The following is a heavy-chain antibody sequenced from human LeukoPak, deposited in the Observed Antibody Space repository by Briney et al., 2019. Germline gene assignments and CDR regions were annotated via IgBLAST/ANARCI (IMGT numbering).Heavy chain of an antibody. CDR2: IYYSGST. J-gene: IGHJ4*02. V-gene: IGHV4-59*02. Sequence: GSLRLSCAASGFTVSSNYMSWVRQAPGKGLEWIGNIYYSGSTNYNPSLKSRVTISVDTSKNQFSLKLSSVTAADTAVYYCAREVCSSSWYSDYWGQGTLVTVSS. CDR3: AREVCSSSWYSDY. CDR1: GFTVSSNY. D-gene: IGHD6-13*01.